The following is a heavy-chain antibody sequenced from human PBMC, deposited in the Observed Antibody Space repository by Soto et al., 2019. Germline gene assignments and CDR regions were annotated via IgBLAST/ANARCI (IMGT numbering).Heavy chain of an antibody. Sequence: SGPTLVNPTQTLTLTCTFSGFSRTTGGVGVGWIRQPPGRSLEWLAVIYWNDDRRRSPSLENRLTITKDTSKNQVVLTMTNMDPVDTATYYCIYRRASWDYHGLDVWGQGTPVTVSS. CDR1: GFSRTTGGVG. D-gene: IGHD2-21*01. CDR3: IYRRASWDYHGLDV. J-gene: IGHJ6*02. V-gene: IGHV2-5*01. CDR2: IYWNDDR.